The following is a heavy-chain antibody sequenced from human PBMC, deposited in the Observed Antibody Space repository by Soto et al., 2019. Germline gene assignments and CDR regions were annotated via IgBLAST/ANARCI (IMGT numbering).Heavy chain of an antibody. J-gene: IGHJ6*02. CDR2: ISSSSSSI. Sequence: GGSLRLSCAASGFTFSSYSMNWVRQAPGKGLEWVAYISSSSSSIYHADSVKGRFTISRDNAKNSLYLQMNSLRDEDTAVYYCARVNGWSGYTDDVWSQGTTVTVSS. CDR3: ARVNGWSGYTDDV. V-gene: IGHV3-48*02. CDR1: GFTFSSYS. D-gene: IGHD3-3*01.